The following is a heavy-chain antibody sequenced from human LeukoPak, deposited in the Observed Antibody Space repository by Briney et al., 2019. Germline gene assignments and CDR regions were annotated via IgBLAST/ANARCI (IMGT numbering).Heavy chain of an antibody. V-gene: IGHV3-23*01. D-gene: IGHD3-22*01. CDR1: GFTFSSYA. J-gene: IGHJ3*02. CDR2: ISGSGGST. CDR3: AKDPYYYDSSGYYSDDDAFDI. Sequence: PGGSLRLSCAASGFTFSSYAMSWVRQAPGKGLEWVSAISGSGGSTYYADSVKGRFTISRDNSKNTLYLQMNSLRAEDTAVYYCAKDPYYYDSSGYYSDDDAFDIWGQGTMVTVSS.